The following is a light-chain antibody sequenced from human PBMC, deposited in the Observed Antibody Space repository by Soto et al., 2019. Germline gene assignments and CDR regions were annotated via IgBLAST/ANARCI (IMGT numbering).Light chain of an antibody. CDR2: KAS. CDR3: QQSYSTPPWT. V-gene: IGKV1-5*03. CDR1: QSISSW. J-gene: IGKJ1*01. Sequence: DIQMTQSPSTLSASVGDRVTITCRASQSISSWLAWYQQKPGKAPKLLIYKASSLESGVPSRFSGSGSGTDFTLIISSLQPEDVATYFCQQSYSTPPWTFGQGTKVDIK.